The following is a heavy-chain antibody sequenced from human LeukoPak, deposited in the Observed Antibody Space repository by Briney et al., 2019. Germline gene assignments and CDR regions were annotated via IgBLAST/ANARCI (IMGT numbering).Heavy chain of an antibody. J-gene: IGHJ4*02. D-gene: IGHD3-3*01. V-gene: IGHV3-23*01. Sequence: GGSLRLSCAASGFNFMTYGMHWVRQAPGKGLEWVSGITGSGGSTYYADSVKGRFTISRDNSKNTLYLQMNSLRAEDTAIYYCARDERLLSFLKWGQGTLVTVSS. CDR2: ITGSGGST. CDR1: GFNFMTYG. CDR3: ARDERLLSFLK.